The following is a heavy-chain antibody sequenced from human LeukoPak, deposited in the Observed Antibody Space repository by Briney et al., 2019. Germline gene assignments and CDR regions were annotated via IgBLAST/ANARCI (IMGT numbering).Heavy chain of an antibody. CDR1: GYSFSSGYY. V-gene: IGHV4-38-2*02. CDR2: IYHSGSK. J-gene: IGHJ5*02. CDR3: ARDGSSVVVAATHWFDP. Sequence: SETLSLTCAVSGYSFSSGYYWGWIRQPPGKGLEWTGIIYHSGSKYYNPSLKSRVTISVDTSKNQFSLKLSSVTAADTAVYYCARDGSSVVVAATHWFDPWGQGTLVTVSS. D-gene: IGHD2-15*01.